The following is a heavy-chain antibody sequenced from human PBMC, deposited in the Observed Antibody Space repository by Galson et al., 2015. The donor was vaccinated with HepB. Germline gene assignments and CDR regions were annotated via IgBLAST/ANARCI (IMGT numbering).Heavy chain of an antibody. D-gene: IGHD1-1*01. J-gene: IGHJ3*02. CDR2: IIPIFGTA. CDR1: GGTFSSYA. CDR3: ARDSIDWNDPPDAFDI. V-gene: IGHV1-69*13. Sequence: SVKVSCKASGGTFSSYAISWVRQAPGQGLEWMGGIIPIFGTANYAQKFQGRVTITADESTSTAYMELSSLRSEDTAVYYCARDSIDWNDPPDAFDIWGQGTMVTVSS.